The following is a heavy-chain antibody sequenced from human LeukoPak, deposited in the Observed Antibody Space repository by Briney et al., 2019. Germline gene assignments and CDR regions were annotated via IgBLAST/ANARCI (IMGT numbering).Heavy chain of an antibody. CDR1: GFTFTSYA. CDR2: ISGSGGTS. Sequence: GGSLRLSCAASGFTFTSYAMSWVRQAPGKGLEWVSAISGSGGTSYYADSVKGRFTISRDNSKNTLYLQMNSLRGEDTAVYYCARRPSSSSPTYFDYWGQGSLVTVSS. J-gene: IGHJ4*02. D-gene: IGHD6-6*01. V-gene: IGHV3-23*01. CDR3: ARRPSSSSPTYFDY.